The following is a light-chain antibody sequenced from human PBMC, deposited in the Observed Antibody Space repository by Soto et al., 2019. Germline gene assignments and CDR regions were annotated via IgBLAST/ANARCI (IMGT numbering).Light chain of an antibody. V-gene: IGLV7-43*01. CDR3: LLYHGAAQV. CDR2: STY. J-gene: IGLJ3*02. Sequence: QAVVTQEPSLTVSPGGTVTLTCASSTGAVTSDYYPNWLQHKPGQAPRSLIHSTYARHFWTPARFSGSLLGGKAALTVSDVQREDEADYFCLLYHGAAQVFGGGTKVTVL. CDR1: TGAVTSDYY.